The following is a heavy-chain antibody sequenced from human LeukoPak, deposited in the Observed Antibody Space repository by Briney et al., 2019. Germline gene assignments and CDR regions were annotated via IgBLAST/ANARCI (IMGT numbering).Heavy chain of an antibody. D-gene: IGHD3-3*01. CDR3: ARALKYYDFWSGYIDY. V-gene: IGHV4-59*01. CDR1: GGSISSYY. J-gene: IGHJ4*02. Sequence: SETLSLTCTVSGGSISSYYWSWIRQPPGKGLEWIGYIYYSGSTNYNPSLKSRVTISVDTSKNQFPLKLSSVTAADTAVYYCARALKYYDFWSGYIDYWGQGTLVTVSS. CDR2: IYYSGST.